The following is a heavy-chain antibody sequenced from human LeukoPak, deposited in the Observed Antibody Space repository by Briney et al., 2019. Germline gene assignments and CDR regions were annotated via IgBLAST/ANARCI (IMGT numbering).Heavy chain of an antibody. Sequence: ASETLSLTCTVSGDAIIDDSWSWIRQPPGKGLEWIGYIYEGGSANYNPSLRGRVTISVDTSKNQFSLKLSSVTAADTAVYYCARSGDILTGPSGWFDPWGQGTLVTVSS. V-gene: IGHV4-59*01. CDR3: ARSGDILTGPSGWFDP. J-gene: IGHJ5*02. D-gene: IGHD3-9*01. CDR2: IYEGGSA. CDR1: GDAIIDDS.